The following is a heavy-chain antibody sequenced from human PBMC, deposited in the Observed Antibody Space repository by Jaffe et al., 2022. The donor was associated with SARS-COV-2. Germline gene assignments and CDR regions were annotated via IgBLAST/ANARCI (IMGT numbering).Heavy chain of an antibody. V-gene: IGHV2-70*01. CDR3: ARIIGTAHEPKLDY. Sequence: QVTLRESGPALVKPTQTLTLTCTFSGFSLSTSGMCVSWIRQPPGKALEWLALIDWDDDKYYSTSLKTRLTISKDTSKNQVVLTMTNMDPVDTATYYCARIIGTAHEPKLDYWGQGTLVTVSS. J-gene: IGHJ4*02. CDR1: GFSLSTSGMC. CDR2: IDWDDDK. D-gene: IGHD1-7*01.